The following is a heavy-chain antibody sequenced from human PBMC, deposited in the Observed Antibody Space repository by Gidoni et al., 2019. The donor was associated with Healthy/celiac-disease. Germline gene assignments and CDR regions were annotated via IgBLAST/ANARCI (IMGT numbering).Heavy chain of an antibody. D-gene: IGHD3-10*01. Sequence: QVQLVESGGGVVQPGRSLRLSCAASGFTFSSYGMHWVRQAPGKGLEWVAVISYDGSNKYYADSVKGRFTISRDNSKNTLYLQMNSLRAEDTAVYYCAKDFSYYGSGSPFDYWGQGTLVTVSS. CDR3: AKDFSYYGSGSPFDY. V-gene: IGHV3-30*18. CDR2: ISYDGSNK. CDR1: GFTFSSYG. J-gene: IGHJ4*02.